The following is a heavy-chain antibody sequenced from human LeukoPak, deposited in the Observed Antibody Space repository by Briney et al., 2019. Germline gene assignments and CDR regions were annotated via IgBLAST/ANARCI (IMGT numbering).Heavy chain of an antibody. CDR1: GFNFCSYG. J-gene: IGHJ4*02. Sequence: GGSLRLSCAASGFNFCSYGMRWVGQAPGKGVEWVSFISPSGDSTSNPASVEGRFTISRDSPSDTLYLQMNSLRDEDTAGYYCAIMHGYYDGSGYCVQWGQGTLVTVSS. CDR3: AIMHGYYDGSGYCVQ. CDR2: ISPSGDST. D-gene: IGHD3-22*01. V-gene: IGHV3-23*01.